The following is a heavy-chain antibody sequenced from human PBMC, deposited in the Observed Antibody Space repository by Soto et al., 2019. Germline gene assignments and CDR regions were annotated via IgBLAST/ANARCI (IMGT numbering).Heavy chain of an antibody. CDR1: GFTFSRYS. CDR2: ISSTTNYI. J-gene: IGHJ5*02. V-gene: IGHV3-21*01. Sequence: EVQLVESGGGLVRPGGSLRLSCAASGFTFSRYSMNWVRQAPGKGLEWVSSISSTTNYIYYADSMKGRFTVSRDNAKNSVYLDMNSLSAEDTAVYYCAIEQNLGEALATSWFDPWGQGTLVTVSS. CDR3: AIEQNLGEALATSWFDP. D-gene: IGHD3-16*01.